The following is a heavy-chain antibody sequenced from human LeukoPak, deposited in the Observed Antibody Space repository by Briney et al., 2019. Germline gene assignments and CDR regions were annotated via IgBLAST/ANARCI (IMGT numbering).Heavy chain of an antibody. CDR3: ASPRYCTSSSCYFAY. CDR2: INSDGSST. J-gene: IGHJ4*02. V-gene: IGHV3-74*01. D-gene: IGHD2-2*01. CDR1: GFTFSSYW. Sequence: GGSLRLSCAASGFTFSSYWMHWVRQAPGKGLVWVSRINSDGSSTDYADSVKGRFIISRDNAKNTLYLQMHSLRAEDTAMYYCASPRYCTSSSCYFAYWGQGTLVTVSS.